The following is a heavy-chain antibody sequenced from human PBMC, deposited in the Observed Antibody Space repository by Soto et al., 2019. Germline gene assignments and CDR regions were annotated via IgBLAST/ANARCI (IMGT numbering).Heavy chain of an antibody. CDR3: AKPDPPFYTAMVLY. J-gene: IGHJ4*02. V-gene: IGHV1-3*01. D-gene: IGHD5-18*01. Sequence: ASVKVSCKASGYTFTSYAMHWVRQAPGQRLEWMGWINAGNGNTKYSQKFQGRVTITRDTSASTAYMELSSLRSEDTAVYYCAKPDPPFYTAMVLYWGQGTLVTVSS. CDR2: INAGNGNT. CDR1: GYTFTSYA.